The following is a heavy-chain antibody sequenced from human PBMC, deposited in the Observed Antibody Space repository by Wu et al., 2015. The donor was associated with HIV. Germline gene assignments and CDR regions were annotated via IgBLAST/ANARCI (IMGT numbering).Heavy chain of an antibody. CDR3: ARDSMDIVLMVYAPPGDFQH. Sequence: QVQLVQSGAEVKKPGASVKVSCKASGYTFTYMHWVRQAPGQGLEWMGIINPNSGGTNYAQKFQGRVTMTRDTSISTAYMELSRLRSDDTAVYYCARDSMDIVLMVYAPPGDFQHVGPGPPVVTVSS. J-gene: IGHJ1*01. CDR2: INPNSGGT. CDR1: GYTFTY. D-gene: IGHD2-8*01. V-gene: IGHV1-2*02.